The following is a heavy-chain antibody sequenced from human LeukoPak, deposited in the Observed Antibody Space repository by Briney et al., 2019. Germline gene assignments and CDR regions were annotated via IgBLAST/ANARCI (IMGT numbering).Heavy chain of an antibody. CDR2: ISSSSSYI. Sequence: PGGSLRLSCAASGFTFSSYSMNWVRQAPGKGLEWVSSISSSSSYIYYADSVKGRFTISRDNAKNSLYLQMNSLRAEDTAVYYCARGGVAAAGIDVSWGQGTLVTVSS. D-gene: IGHD6-13*01. V-gene: IGHV3-21*01. CDR3: ARGGVAAAGIDVS. J-gene: IGHJ5*02. CDR1: GFTFSSYS.